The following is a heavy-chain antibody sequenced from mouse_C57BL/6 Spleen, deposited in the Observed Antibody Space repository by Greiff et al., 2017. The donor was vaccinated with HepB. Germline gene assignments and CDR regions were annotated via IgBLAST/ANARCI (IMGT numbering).Heavy chain of an antibody. Sequence: EVQLVESGGGLVKPGGSLKLSCAASGFTFSSYAMSWVRQTPEKRLEWVATISDGGSYTYYPDNVKGRFTISRDNAKNNLYLQMSHLKSEDTAMYYCAREYYGSSPYAMDYWGQGTSVTVSS. CDR1: GFTFSSYA. CDR2: ISDGGSYT. V-gene: IGHV5-4*01. CDR3: AREYYGSSPYAMDY. J-gene: IGHJ4*01. D-gene: IGHD1-1*01.